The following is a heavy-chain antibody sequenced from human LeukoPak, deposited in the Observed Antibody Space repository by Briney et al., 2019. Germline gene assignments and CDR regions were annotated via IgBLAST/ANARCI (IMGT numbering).Heavy chain of an antibody. Sequence: SETLSLTCTVSGGSISSSSYYWGWIRQPPGKGLEWIGSIYYSGSTYYNPSLKSRVTISVDTSKNQFSLKLSSVTAADTAVYYCARREEYYYGSGSGFDYWGQGTLVTVSS. J-gene: IGHJ4*02. D-gene: IGHD3-10*01. V-gene: IGHV4-39*01. CDR2: IYYSGST. CDR3: ARREEYYYGSGSGFDY. CDR1: GGSISSSSYY.